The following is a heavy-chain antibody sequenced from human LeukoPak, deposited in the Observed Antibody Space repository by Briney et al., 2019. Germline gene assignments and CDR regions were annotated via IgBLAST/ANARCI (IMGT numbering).Heavy chain of an antibody. CDR1: GGTFSSYA. J-gene: IGHJ4*02. CDR2: IIPIFGTA. CDR3: ALYYYDSSGYYY. V-gene: IGHV1-69*01. D-gene: IGHD3-22*01. Sequence: SVKVSCKASGGTFSSYAISWVRQAPGQGLEWMGGIIPIFGTANYAQKFQGRVTITADESTSTAYMELSSLRSEDTAVYYCALYYYDSSGYYYWGQGTLVTVSS.